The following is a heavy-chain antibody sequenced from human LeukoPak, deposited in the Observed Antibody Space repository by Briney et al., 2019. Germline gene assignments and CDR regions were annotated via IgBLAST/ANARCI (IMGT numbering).Heavy chain of an antibody. CDR3: ASGSSSELLGWFDP. D-gene: IGHD3-10*01. CDR2: IYDSGST. CDR1: GGSISSSNYY. V-gene: IGHV4-39*01. Sequence: SETLSLTCTVSGGSISSSNYYWGWIRQAPGKGLEWIGSIYDSGSTYYNPSLKSRVTIYVDTTKNQFSLKLNSVTAADTAMYYCASGSSSELLGWFDPWGQGTLVTVSS. J-gene: IGHJ5*02.